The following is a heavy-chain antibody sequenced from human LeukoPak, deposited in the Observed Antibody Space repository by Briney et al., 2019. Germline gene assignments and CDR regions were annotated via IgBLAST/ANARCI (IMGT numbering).Heavy chain of an antibody. Sequence: PGESLKISCKGSGYSFTSDWIGWVRQMPGKGLEWMGIIYPGDSDTIYSPSFQGQVTISADKSISTAYLQWSSLKASDSAMYYCARVEGVNNAENFQLWGQGTLVTVSS. CDR3: ARVEGVNNAENFQL. D-gene: IGHD3-10*01. V-gene: IGHV5-51*01. CDR1: GYSFTSDW. J-gene: IGHJ1*01. CDR2: IYPGDSDT.